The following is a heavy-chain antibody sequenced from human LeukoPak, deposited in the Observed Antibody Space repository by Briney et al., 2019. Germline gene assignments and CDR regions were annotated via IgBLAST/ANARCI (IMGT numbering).Heavy chain of an antibody. CDR3: ARRNYRSFDMDV. V-gene: IGHV4-34*01. CDR2: INHSGST. CDR1: GGSFSGYY. J-gene: IGHJ6*03. Sequence: PSETLSLTCAVYGGSFSGYYWSWIRQPPGKGLEWIGEINHSGSTNYNPSLKSRVTISVDTSKNQFSLKLSSVTAADTAVYYCARRNYRSFDMDVWGKGTTVTVSS. D-gene: IGHD1-7*01.